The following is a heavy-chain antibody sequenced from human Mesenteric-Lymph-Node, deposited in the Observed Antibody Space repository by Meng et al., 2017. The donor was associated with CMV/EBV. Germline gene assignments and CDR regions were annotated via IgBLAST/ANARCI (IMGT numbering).Heavy chain of an antibody. V-gene: IGHV3-23*01. CDR1: GFTFSSYP. Sequence: GGSLRLSCAASGFTFSSYPMSWVRQAPGKGLEWVSTISNSGGTTYNADSVKGRFTISRDNSKNTLYLQMSSLRAEDTAVYSCARAVSYYSDISGSSTYYSDFWGQGTLVTVSS. J-gene: IGHJ4*02. CDR2: ISNSGGTT. D-gene: IGHD3-22*01. CDR3: ARAVSYYSDISGSSTYYSDF.